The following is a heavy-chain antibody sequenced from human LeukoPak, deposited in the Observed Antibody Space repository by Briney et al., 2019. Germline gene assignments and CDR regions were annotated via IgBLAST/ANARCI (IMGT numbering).Heavy chain of an antibody. CDR1: GFTFSSYS. CDR3: ARSYSSSWPS. J-gene: IGHJ4*01. CDR2: ISSSSSTI. Sequence: GGSLRLSCAASGFTFSSYSMNWVHQAPGKGLEWASYISSSSSTIYYADSVKGRFTISRDNAKNSLYLQMNSLRAEDTAVYFCARSYSSSWPSWGQGTLVTVSS. D-gene: IGHD6-13*01. V-gene: IGHV3-48*01.